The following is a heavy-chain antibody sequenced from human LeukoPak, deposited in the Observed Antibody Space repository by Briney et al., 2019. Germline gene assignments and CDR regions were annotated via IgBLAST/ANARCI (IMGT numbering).Heavy chain of an antibody. J-gene: IGHJ4*02. Sequence: GSLRLSCAASGFTFSIYWMHWVRQAPGKGLVWVSHINSDGSTTSYADSVKGRFTISRDNAKNTLYLQMSSLRAEDTAVYFCARDRQFSLDSWGQGTLVTVSS. V-gene: IGHV3-74*01. CDR2: INSDGSTT. CDR1: GFTFSIYW. CDR3: ARDRQFSLDS. D-gene: IGHD6-19*01.